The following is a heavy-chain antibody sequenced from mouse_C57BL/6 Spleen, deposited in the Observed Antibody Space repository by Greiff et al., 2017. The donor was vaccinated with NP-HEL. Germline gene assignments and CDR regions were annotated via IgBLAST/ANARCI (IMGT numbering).Heavy chain of an antibody. CDR1: GYTFTSYW. V-gene: IGHV1-69*01. CDR2: IDPSDSYT. D-gene: IGHD2-14*01. J-gene: IGHJ4*01. CDR3: ARIGASGYYAMDY. Sequence: VQLQQPGAELVMPGASVKLSCKASGYTFTSYWMHWVKQRPGQGLEWIGEIDPSDSYTNYNQKFKGKSTLTVDKSSSTAYMQLSSLTSEDSAVYYCARIGASGYYAMDYWGQGTSVTVSS.